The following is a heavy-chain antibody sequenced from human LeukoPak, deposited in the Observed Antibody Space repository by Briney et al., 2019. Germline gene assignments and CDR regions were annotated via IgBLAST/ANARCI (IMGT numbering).Heavy chain of an antibody. CDR2: INPNTGGT. CDR1: GYTFSDYY. CDR3: ARGGPVGPITYHYYYYYMDV. D-gene: IGHD1-26*01. Sequence: ASAKVSCKASGYTFSDYYLHWVRQAPGQGLEWLGWINPNTGGTKFAQKFQGRVTMTRDTSISTAYMALSRLRSDDTAVYYCARGGPVGPITYHYYYYYMDVWGKGTTVTVSS. J-gene: IGHJ6*03. V-gene: IGHV1-2*02.